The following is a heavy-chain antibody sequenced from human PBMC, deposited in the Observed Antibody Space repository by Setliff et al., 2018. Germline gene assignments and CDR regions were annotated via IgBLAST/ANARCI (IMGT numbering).Heavy chain of an antibody. D-gene: IGHD6-13*01. Sequence: GGSLRLSCAASGFPFSIYSMHWVRQAPGKGLEWVSSISPDSIHIYYADSVKGRFTISRDNAKTSLSLQMNSLRAEDTAFYYCARGRPYSNINWYFDLWGRGTLVTVSS. J-gene: IGHJ2*01. CDR1: GFPFSIYS. V-gene: IGHV3-21*04. CDR2: ISPDSIHI. CDR3: ARGRPYSNINWYFDL.